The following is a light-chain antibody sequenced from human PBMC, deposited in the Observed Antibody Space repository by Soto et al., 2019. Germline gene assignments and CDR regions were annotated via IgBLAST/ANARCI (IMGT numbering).Light chain of an antibody. J-gene: IGLJ2*01. V-gene: IGLV2-8*01. CDR1: SSDVGGYNY. Sequence: QSALTQPPSASGSPGQSVTMSCTGTSSDVGGYNYVSWYQQHPGKAPKLMIYEVNKRPSGVPDRFSASKSGNTASLTVSGLQSEDEADYYCSSYAGSNGLLFGGGTKLTAL. CDR2: EVN. CDR3: SSYAGSNGLL.